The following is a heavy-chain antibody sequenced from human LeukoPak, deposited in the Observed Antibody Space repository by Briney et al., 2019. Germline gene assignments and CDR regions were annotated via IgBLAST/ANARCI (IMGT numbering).Heavy chain of an antibody. CDR2: IRYDGSNK. Sequence: GGSLRLSCAASEFTFSSYGMHWVRQAPGKGLEWVAFIRYDGSNKYYADSVKGRFTISRDNSKNTLYLQMNSLRAEDTAVYYCAKDKDVGYSYGFDYWGQGTLVTVSS. D-gene: IGHD5-18*01. V-gene: IGHV3-30*02. J-gene: IGHJ4*02. CDR3: AKDKDVGYSYGFDY. CDR1: EFTFSSYG.